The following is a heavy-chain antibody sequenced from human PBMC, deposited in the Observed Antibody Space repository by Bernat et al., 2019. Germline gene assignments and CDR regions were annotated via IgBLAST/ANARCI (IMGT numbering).Heavy chain of an antibody. D-gene: IGHD2-15*01. J-gene: IGHJ5*02. CDR1: GGSISSYSYY. CDR2: VYYSWST. Sequence: QLQLQESGPGLVKPSETLSLTCTVSGGSISSYSYYWAWMRQPPGKGLEWIGSVYYSWSTYYNPSLKSRVTISVDTPENQFSLKLRSVTATDTAVYYCARHSSLVVASTNWFDPWGQGTLVTVSS. CDR3: ARHSSLVVASTNWFDP. V-gene: IGHV4-39*01.